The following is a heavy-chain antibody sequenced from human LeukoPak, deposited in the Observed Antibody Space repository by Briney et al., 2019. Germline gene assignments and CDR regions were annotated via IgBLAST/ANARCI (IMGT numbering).Heavy chain of an antibody. CDR1: GHSISSGYY. D-gene: IGHD3-16*02. Sequence: SETLSLTCAVSGHSISSGYYWGWIRQSPGKGLEWIGSIYYSGSTYYNPSLKSRVTISVDTSKNQFSLKLSSVTAADTAVYYCARHGGRLRLGELSSPDYWGQGTLVTVSS. CDR3: ARHGGRLRLGELSSPDY. V-gene: IGHV4-38-2*01. CDR2: IYYSGST. J-gene: IGHJ4*02.